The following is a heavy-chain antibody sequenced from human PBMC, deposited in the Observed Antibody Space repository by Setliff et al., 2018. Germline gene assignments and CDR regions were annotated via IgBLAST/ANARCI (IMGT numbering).Heavy chain of an antibody. CDR2: IWSDGNTT. CDR1: GFTFSTHA. CDR3: ARVYSGYDPNHYFDY. J-gene: IGHJ4*02. Sequence: GSLRLSCATSGFTFSTHAMHWARQAPGKGLDWVAMIWSDGNTTYYADSVKGRFTVSRDNSKNTLYLQMNSLRAEDTAVYYCARVYSGYDPNHYFDYWGQGTLVTVSS. D-gene: IGHD5-12*01. V-gene: IGHV3-33*01.